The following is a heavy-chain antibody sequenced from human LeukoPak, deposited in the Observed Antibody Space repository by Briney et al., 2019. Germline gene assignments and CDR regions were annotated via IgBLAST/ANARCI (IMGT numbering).Heavy chain of an antibody. Sequence: GGSLRLSCAASGFTFSSYGMHWVCQAPGKGLEWVAVISYDGSNKYYADSVKGRFTISRDNSKNTLYLQMNSLRAEDTAVYYCAKDQTGIVGDYWGQGTLVTVSS. D-gene: IGHD1-26*01. CDR3: AKDQTGIVGDY. J-gene: IGHJ4*02. CDR1: GFTFSSYG. CDR2: ISYDGSNK. V-gene: IGHV3-30*18.